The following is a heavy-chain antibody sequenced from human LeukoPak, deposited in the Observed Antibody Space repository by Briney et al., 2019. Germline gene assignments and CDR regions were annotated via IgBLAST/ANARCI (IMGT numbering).Heavy chain of an antibody. CDR3: ARVSVLGYCSSTSCYGPFDY. CDR1: GYTFTGYY. D-gene: IGHD2-2*01. V-gene: IGHV1-2*02. Sequence: ASVKVSCKASGYTFTGYYMHWVRQAPGQGLEWMGWINPNSGGTNYAQKFQGRVTMTRDTSISTAYMELSGLRSDDTAVYYCARVSVLGYCSSTSCYGPFDYWGQGTLVTVSS. CDR2: INPNSGGT. J-gene: IGHJ4*02.